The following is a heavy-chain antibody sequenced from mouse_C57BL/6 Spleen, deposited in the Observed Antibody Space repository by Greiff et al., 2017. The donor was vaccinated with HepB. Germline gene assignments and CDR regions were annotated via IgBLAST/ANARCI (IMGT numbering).Heavy chain of an antibody. CDR3: ARSPLGGYYGSY. CDR2: INPYNGGT. D-gene: IGHD1-1*01. Sequence: EVQLQQSGPVLVKPGASVKMSCKASGYTFTDYYMNWVKQSHGKSLEWIGVINPYNGGTSYNQKFKGKATLTVDKSSSTAYMELNSLTSEDSAVYYCARSPLGGYYGSYWGQGTLVTVSA. V-gene: IGHV1-19*01. CDR1: GYTFTDYY. J-gene: IGHJ3*01.